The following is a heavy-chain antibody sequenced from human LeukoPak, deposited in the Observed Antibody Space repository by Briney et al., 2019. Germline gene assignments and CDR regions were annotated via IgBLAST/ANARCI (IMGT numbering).Heavy chain of an antibody. Sequence: GASVKVSCKASGYTFTSYGISWVRQAPGQGLEWMGWISAYNGNTNYAQKLQGRVTMTTDTSTSTAYMELRSLRSDDTAVYYCARDYRSIAAAGTVQYSYYYGMDVWGQGTTVTVSS. D-gene: IGHD6-13*01. CDR2: ISAYNGNT. V-gene: IGHV1-18*01. CDR1: GYTFTSYG. J-gene: IGHJ6*02. CDR3: ARDYRSIAAAGTVQYSYYYGMDV.